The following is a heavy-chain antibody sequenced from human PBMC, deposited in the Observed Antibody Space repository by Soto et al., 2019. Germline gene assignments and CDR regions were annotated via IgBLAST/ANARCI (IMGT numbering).Heavy chain of an antibody. CDR1: GYTFTNND. V-gene: IGHV1-8*02. CDR2: MNPGSGDT. Sequence: ASVKVSCKASGYTFTNNDVSWVRQATGQGLEWMGWMNPGSGDTGYAQKFQGRVTMTRDISIAKAYMELKSMTIEDTAIYYCARMESFGSLNWFDPWGQGILVTVSS. J-gene: IGHJ5*02. D-gene: IGHD5-18*01. CDR3: ARMESFGSLNWFDP.